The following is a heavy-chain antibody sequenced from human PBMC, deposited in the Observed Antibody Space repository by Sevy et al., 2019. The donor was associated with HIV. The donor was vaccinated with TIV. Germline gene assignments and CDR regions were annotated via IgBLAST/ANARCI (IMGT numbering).Heavy chain of an antibody. J-gene: IGHJ4*02. V-gene: IGHV3-30*18. Sequence: GGSLRLSCAASGFTFSSYGMHWVRRAPGKGLEWVAVLSYDGSNKYYADSVKGRFTISRDNSKNTLYLQMNSLRAEDTAVYYCAKAFGGSGYYYFDYWGQGTLVTVSS. CDR2: LSYDGSNK. D-gene: IGHD3-22*01. CDR1: GFTFSSYG. CDR3: AKAFGGSGYYYFDY.